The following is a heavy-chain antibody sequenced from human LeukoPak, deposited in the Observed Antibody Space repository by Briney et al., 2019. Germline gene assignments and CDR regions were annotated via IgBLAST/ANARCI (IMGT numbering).Heavy chain of an antibody. Sequence: ASVKVSCKASGGTFSSYAISWVRQAPGQGLEWMGRIIPILGIANYAQKFQGRVTITADKSTSTAYMELSSLRSEDTAVYYGLRLGEAPPDAFDIWGQGTMVTVSS. CDR1: GGTFSSYA. D-gene: IGHD3-16*01. V-gene: IGHV1-69*04. J-gene: IGHJ3*02. CDR2: IIPILGIA. CDR3: LRLGEAPPDAFDI.